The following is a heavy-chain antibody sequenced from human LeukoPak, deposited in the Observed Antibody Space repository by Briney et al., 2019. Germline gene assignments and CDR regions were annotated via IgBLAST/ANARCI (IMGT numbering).Heavy chain of an antibody. V-gene: IGHV1-3*01. D-gene: IGHD6-19*01. J-gene: IGHJ5*02. Sequence: ASVKVSCKASGYTFSRYVVHWVRQAPGQRLEWMGWINAGNGNTKYSQKFQGRVTITRDTSASTAYMELSSLRSEDTAVYYCARGPKIAVAGKGWFDPWGQGTLVTVSS. CDR2: INAGNGNT. CDR3: ARGPKIAVAGKGWFDP. CDR1: GYTFSRYV.